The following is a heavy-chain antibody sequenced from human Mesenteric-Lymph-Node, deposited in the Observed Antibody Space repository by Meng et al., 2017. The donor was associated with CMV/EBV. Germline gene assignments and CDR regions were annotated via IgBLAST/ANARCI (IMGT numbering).Heavy chain of an antibody. CDR3: AGGIAAAGSRWFDP. Sequence: QVQLVQSGAEVKKPGSSVKVSCKASGGTFSSYTISWVRQAPGQGLEWMGRNIPILGRANYAQKSQGSVTITEDKSTSTAYMELSSLGSEDTAVYYCAGGIAAAGSRWFDPWGQGTLVTVSS. CDR1: GGTFSSYT. J-gene: IGHJ5*02. CDR2: NIPILGRA. V-gene: IGHV1-69*02. D-gene: IGHD6-13*01.